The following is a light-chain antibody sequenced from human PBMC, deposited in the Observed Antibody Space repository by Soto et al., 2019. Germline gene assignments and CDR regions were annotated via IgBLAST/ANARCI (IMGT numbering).Light chain of an antibody. J-gene: IGLJ2*01. V-gene: IGLV2-8*01. Sequence: QSVLTQPPSASGSPGQSVTISCTGTSSDVGRYNYVSWYQQHPGKAPKVMIYDVSKRPSGVPDRFSGSKSGNTASLTVSGLQAEDEADYYCSSYAGSNIVIFGGGTKVTVL. CDR2: DVS. CDR1: SSDVGRYNY. CDR3: SSYAGSNIVI.